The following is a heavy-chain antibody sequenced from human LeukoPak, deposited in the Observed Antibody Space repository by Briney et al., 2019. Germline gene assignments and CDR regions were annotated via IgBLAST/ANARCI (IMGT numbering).Heavy chain of an antibody. V-gene: IGHV4-39*01. CDR2: MYYDGST. D-gene: IGHD1-26*01. Sequence: SGTLSLTCTVSGGSIYSATFYWDWIRQPPGKGLEWIGSMYYDGSTYHNPSLKSRVTISVDTSNNQFSLKLTSVTAADTAVYFCARRSDSGSDDGEDYFDYWGQGTLVTVSS. J-gene: IGHJ4*02. CDR1: GGSIYSATFY. CDR3: ARRSDSGSDDGEDYFDY.